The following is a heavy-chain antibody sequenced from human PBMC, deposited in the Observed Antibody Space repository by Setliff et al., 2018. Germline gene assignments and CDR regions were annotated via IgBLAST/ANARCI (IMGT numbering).Heavy chain of an antibody. D-gene: IGHD2-21*01. CDR3: TRAFYCGRKCYRGFDY. CDR2: INTDDGTT. Sequence: RLSCAASGFTFSSYAMSWVRQAPGKGLEWVSRINTDDGTTNYADSVQGRFTIFRDNAKNTVYMELNSLRVDDTAVYFCTRAFYCGRKCYRGFDYWGQGTLVTVSS. J-gene: IGHJ4*02. V-gene: IGHV3-74*01. CDR1: GFTFSSYA.